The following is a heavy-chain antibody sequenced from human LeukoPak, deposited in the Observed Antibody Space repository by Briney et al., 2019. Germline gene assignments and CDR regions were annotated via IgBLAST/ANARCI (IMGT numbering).Heavy chain of an antibody. Sequence: GGSLRLSCAASGFTFSSYGMHWVRQAPGKGLEWVAVISYDGSNKYYADSVKGRFTISRDNSKNTLYLQMNSLRAEDTAVYYCAKDPAVMTLLMGAFDIWGQGTMVTVSS. V-gene: IGHV3-30*18. D-gene: IGHD5-24*01. CDR3: AKDPAVMTLLMGAFDI. J-gene: IGHJ3*02. CDR1: GFTFSSYG. CDR2: ISYDGSNK.